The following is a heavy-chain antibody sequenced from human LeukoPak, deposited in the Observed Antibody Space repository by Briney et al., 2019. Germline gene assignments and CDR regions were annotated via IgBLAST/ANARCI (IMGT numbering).Heavy chain of an antibody. CDR3: ARLKGRHHDSSGYYPFSP. Sequence: GGSLRLSCAASGFSFSDYSMNWVRQAPGKGLEWISYISIGRRSILYADSVKGRFTISRDDAKNSLYLQMNGLRAEDTAVYFCARLKGRHHDSSGYYPFSPWGQGTLVTVSS. CDR1: GFSFSDYS. CDR2: ISIGRRSI. D-gene: IGHD3-22*01. J-gene: IGHJ5*02. V-gene: IGHV3-48*01.